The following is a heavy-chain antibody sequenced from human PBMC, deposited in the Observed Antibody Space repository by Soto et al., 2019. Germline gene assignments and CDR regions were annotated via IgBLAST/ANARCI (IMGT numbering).Heavy chain of an antibody. V-gene: IGHV1-2*02. J-gene: IGHJ5*02. CDR1: GYTFTGYN. D-gene: IGHD6-6*01. CDR2: INPNSGGT. CDR3: ARGNGAARGPRWFDP. Sequence: ASVKVSCKASGYTFTGYNMHWVRQAPGQGLEWMGWINPNSGGTNYAQKFQGRVTMTRDTSISTAYMELSRLRSDDTVVYYCARGNGAARGPRWFDPWGQGTLVTVSS.